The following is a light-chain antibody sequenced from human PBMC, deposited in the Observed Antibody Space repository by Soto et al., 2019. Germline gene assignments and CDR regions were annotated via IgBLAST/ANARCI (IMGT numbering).Light chain of an antibody. CDR2: AAS. V-gene: IGKV1-39*01. Sequence: DIQMTQSPSSLSASVGDRVTITCRASQSISSYLNWYQQKPGKAPKLLSYAASSLQSGVPSRFSGSGSGTDFTLTISSLQPEDFATYSCQQSYSTPRTFGQGTKVEIK. CDR1: QSISSY. CDR3: QQSYSTPRT. J-gene: IGKJ1*01.